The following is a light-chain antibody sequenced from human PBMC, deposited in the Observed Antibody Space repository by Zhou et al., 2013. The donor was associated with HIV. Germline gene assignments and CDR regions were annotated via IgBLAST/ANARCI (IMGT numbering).Light chain of an antibody. Sequence: DIQMTQSPSTLSAFVGDRVTITCRASQSISSWLAWYQQKPGKAPKLLIYRASSLESGVPSRFSGSGSGTEFTLTISSLQPDDFATYYCQQCNTYPYTFGQGTKLEIK. CDR3: QQCNTYPYT. CDR1: QSISSW. CDR2: RAS. V-gene: IGKV1-5*03. J-gene: IGKJ2*01.